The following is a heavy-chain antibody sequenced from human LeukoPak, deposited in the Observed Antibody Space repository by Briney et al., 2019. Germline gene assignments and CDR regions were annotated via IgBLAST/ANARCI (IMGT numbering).Heavy chain of an antibody. Sequence: GGSLRLSCAASGFTFSSYAMHWVRQAPGKGLEWVAVISYDGSNKYYADSVKGRFTISRDNSKNTLYLQMNSLRAEDTAVYYCARDYTTGPTYYYYGMGVWGQGTTVTVSS. J-gene: IGHJ6*02. CDR1: GFTFSSYA. CDR3: ARDYTTGPTYYYYGMGV. D-gene: IGHD2-8*02. V-gene: IGHV3-30-3*01. CDR2: ISYDGSNK.